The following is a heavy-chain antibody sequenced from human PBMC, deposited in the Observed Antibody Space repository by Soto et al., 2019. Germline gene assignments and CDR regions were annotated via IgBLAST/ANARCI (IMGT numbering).Heavy chain of an antibody. CDR1: GGSVSSGNYF. V-gene: IGHV4-39*01. CDR3: ARRLIDIRIQGLAFDF. D-gene: IGHD2-15*01. Sequence: QLQLQESGPGLVKPAETLSLKCAVSGGSVSSGNYFWGWIRQPPGKGLEWIGNIYYNGDTYYSPSLKRRHPRALVTSQNQSSPRLTALTAPDTAVYYCARRLIDIRIQGLAFDFWGQGTLVTVSS. J-gene: IGHJ3*01. CDR2: IYYNGDT.